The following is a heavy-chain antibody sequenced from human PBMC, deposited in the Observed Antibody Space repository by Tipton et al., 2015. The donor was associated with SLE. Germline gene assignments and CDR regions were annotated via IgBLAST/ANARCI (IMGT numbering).Heavy chain of an antibody. J-gene: IGHJ3*02. D-gene: IGHD3-22*01. V-gene: IGHV4-4*07. CDR1: GGSITTNY. Sequence: TLSLTCTVSGGSITTNYWSWIRQPAGKGLEWIGRMYNSGSTDYNPSLKSRVTMSVDTSKNQFSLKLASVTAADTAVYFCARDRTYYDSDGYPRPNAFDIWGQGTVVTVSS. CDR3: ARDRTYYDSDGYPRPNAFDI. CDR2: MYNSGST.